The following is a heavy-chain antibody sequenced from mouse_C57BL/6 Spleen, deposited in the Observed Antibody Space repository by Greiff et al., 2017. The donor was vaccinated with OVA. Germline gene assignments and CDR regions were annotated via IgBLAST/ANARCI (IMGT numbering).Heavy chain of an antibody. Sequence: EVKLMESGGGLVKPGGSLKLSCAASGFTFSDYGMHWVRQAPEKGLEWVAYISSGSSTIYYADTVKGRFTISRDNAKNTLFLQMTSLRSEDTAMYYCAITIYYGYFDYWGQGTTLTVSS. CDR3: AITIYYGYFDY. D-gene: IGHD2-1*01. V-gene: IGHV5-17*01. CDR1: GFTFSDYG. J-gene: IGHJ2*01. CDR2: ISSGSSTI.